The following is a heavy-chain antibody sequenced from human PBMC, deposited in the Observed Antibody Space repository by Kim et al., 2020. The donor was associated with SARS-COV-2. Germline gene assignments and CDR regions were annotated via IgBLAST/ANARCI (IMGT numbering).Heavy chain of an antibody. CDR2: ST. V-gene: IGHV4-59*01. CDR3: ARAVAWGAFDI. J-gene: IGHJ3*02. Sequence: STNYNPYLKSRVTISVDTSKNQFSLKLSSVTAADTAVYYCARAVAWGAFDIGGQGTMVTVSS. D-gene: IGHD6-19*01.